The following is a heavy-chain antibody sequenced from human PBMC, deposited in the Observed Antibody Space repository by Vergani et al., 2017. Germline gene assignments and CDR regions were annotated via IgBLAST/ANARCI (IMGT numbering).Heavy chain of an antibody. CDR2: IYPGNSET. CDR1: GYSFSRNW. D-gene: IGHD3/OR15-3a*01. Sequence: EVQLEQSGAAVKKPGESLESSCKGSGYSFSRNWIAWVRERPGQGLEWMGMIYPGNSETRNNPSFRGQVTMSVDKSISTAYLQWSSLKASDSAMYYCPRVYCRGMSCAGTDYFYHIDVWGKGTTVTVS. V-gene: IGHV5-51*03. CDR3: PRVYCRGMSCAGTDYFYHIDV. J-gene: IGHJ6*03.